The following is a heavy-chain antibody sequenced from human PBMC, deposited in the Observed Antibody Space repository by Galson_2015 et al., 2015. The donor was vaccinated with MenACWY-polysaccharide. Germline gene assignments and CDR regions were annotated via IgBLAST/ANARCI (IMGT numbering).Heavy chain of an antibody. V-gene: IGHV3-33*01. Sequence: LRLSCAASGFIFSNFAMHWVRQAPSKGLEWVAVIWHDGSNKYYADSVKGRFTISRDNSKNTVYLQMNSLRAEDTAVYYCPRDAGSGPWNFEHWGQGSLVTVSS. CDR2: IWHDGSNK. J-gene: IGHJ1*01. CDR1: GFIFSNFA. D-gene: IGHD3-10*01. CDR3: PRDAGSGPWNFEH.